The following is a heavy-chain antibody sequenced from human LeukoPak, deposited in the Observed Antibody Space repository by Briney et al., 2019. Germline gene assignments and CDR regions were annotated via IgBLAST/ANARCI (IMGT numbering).Heavy chain of an antibody. Sequence: PGGSLRLSCAASGFNFNTYTMSWVRQAPGKGLEWVSAISGSGGSTYYADSVKGRFTISRDNSKNTLYLQMNSLRVEDTALYYCAREGGTTGTSTFDNWGQGTLVTVSS. CDR2: ISGSGGST. CDR1: GFNFNTYT. V-gene: IGHV3-23*01. CDR3: AREGGTTGTSTFDN. D-gene: IGHD1-1*01. J-gene: IGHJ4*02.